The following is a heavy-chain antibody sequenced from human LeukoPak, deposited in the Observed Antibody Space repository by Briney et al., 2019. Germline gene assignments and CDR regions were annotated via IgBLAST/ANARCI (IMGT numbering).Heavy chain of an antibody. CDR3: ALELDV. Sequence: PGGSLRLSCAASGFTLSSYGMHWVRQAPGKGLEWVAVISYDGSNKYYADSVKGRFTNSRDISKNTLYLQMNSLRAEDTAVYYCALELDVWGQGTTVTVSS. CDR1: GFTLSSYG. J-gene: IGHJ6*02. CDR2: ISYDGSNK. V-gene: IGHV3-30*03.